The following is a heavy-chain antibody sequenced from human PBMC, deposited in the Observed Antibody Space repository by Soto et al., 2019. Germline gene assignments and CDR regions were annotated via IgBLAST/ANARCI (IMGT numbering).Heavy chain of an antibody. J-gene: IGHJ5*02. Sequence: GASVKVSCKASGYTFTSYGISWVRQAPGQGLEWMGWISAYNGNTNYAQKLQGRVTMTTDTSTSTAYMELRSLRSDDTAVYYCARTALTGYSSGWYELLGWFDPWGQGTLVTVSS. D-gene: IGHD6-19*01. CDR2: ISAYNGNT. CDR1: GYTFTSYG. V-gene: IGHV1-18*01. CDR3: ARTALTGYSSGWYELLGWFDP.